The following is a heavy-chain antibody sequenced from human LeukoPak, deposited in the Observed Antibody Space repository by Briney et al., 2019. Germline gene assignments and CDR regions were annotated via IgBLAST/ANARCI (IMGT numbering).Heavy chain of an antibody. V-gene: IGHV4-59*01. CDR2: IYYSGST. Sequence: SETLSLTCTVSGDSISRYYWSWVRQPLGKGLEWIGYIYYSGSTNYHPSLKSRVTISVDTSKNQFSLKLSSVTAADTAVYYCARAYGSGSYPSFNFDYWGQGTLVTVSS. D-gene: IGHD3-10*01. CDR1: GDSISRYY. CDR3: ARAYGSGSYPSFNFDY. J-gene: IGHJ4*02.